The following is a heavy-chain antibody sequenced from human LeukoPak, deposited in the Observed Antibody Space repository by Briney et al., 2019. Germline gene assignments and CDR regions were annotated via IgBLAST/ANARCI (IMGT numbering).Heavy chain of an antibody. Sequence: SETLSLTCTVSGGSISSYYWSWIRQPPGKGLEWIGYIYYSGSTNYNPSLKSRVTISVDTSKNQFSLKLSSVTAADTAVYYCARLGLITMIRGVPYYFDYWGQGTLVTVSS. J-gene: IGHJ4*02. D-gene: IGHD3-10*01. CDR2: IYYSGST. CDR3: ARLGLITMIRGVPYYFDY. CDR1: GGSISSYY. V-gene: IGHV4-59*08.